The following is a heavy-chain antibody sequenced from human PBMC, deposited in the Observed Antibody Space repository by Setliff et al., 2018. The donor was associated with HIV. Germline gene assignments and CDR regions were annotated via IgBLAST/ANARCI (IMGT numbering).Heavy chain of an antibody. V-gene: IGHV1-3*04. CDR2: INTGNGDT. Sequence: ASVKVSCKASGYTFKNYGIHWVRLAPGQRPEWVGWINTGNGDTQYSQKLQGRVTVTRDTSASTVYMELRRLTSGDMAVYFCARNGCSGDSYFCDLDSWGQGTPVTVSS. CDR1: GYTFKNYG. D-gene: IGHD2-21*02. J-gene: IGHJ4*02. CDR3: ARNGCSGDSYFCDLDS.